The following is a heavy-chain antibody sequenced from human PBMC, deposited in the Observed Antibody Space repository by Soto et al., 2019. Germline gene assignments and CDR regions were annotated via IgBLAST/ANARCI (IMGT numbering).Heavy chain of an antibody. J-gene: IGHJ6*03. Sequence: QVQLVQSGAEVKKPGSSVKVSCKASGGTFSSYTISWVRQAPGQGLEWMGRIIPILGIANYAQKFQGRDTMTADKSTSPAYMELSSLRSEDTAAYYCARDGGDFWSGYPSNYMDVWGKGTTVTVSS. D-gene: IGHD3-3*01. CDR3: ARDGGDFWSGYPSNYMDV. V-gene: IGHV1-69*08. CDR1: GGTFSSYT. CDR2: IIPILGIA.